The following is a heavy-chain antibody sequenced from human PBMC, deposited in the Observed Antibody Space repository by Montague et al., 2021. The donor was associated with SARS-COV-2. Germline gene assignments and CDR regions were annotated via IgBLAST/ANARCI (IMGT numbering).Heavy chain of an antibody. CDR2: IYYSGST. V-gene: IGHV4-59*01. D-gene: IGHD3-10*01. CDR1: GGSMSGYY. CDR3: AREGILWFGDLAPYYYGMDV. J-gene: IGHJ6*02. Sequence: SETLSLTCEVSGGSMSGYYWTWIRQPPGKGLEWIGYIYYSGSTNYNPSLKSRVTISVDTSKNQFSLKLSSVTAADTAVYYCAREGILWFGDLAPYYYGMDVWGQGTTVTVSS.